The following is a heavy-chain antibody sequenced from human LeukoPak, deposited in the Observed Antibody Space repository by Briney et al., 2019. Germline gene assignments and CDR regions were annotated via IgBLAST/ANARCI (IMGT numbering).Heavy chain of an antibody. CDR1: GGYISSYY. Sequence: PSETLSLTCTVSGGYISSYYWSWIRQPPGKGLEWIEYIYYSGSTNYNPSLKSRVTISVDTSKNQFSLKLSSVTAADTAVYYCATSVGSGYSYGYDPAAIDYWGQGTLVTVSS. CDR2: IYYSGST. J-gene: IGHJ4*02. CDR3: ATSVGSGYSYGYDPAAIDY. V-gene: IGHV4-59*08. D-gene: IGHD5-18*01.